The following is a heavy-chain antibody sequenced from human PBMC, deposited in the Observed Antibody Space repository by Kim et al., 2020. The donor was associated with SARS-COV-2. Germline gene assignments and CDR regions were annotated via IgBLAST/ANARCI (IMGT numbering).Heavy chain of an antibody. J-gene: IGHJ2*01. D-gene: IGHD2-15*01. Sequence: PSRKSRVTISVDTSKNQCSLKLSSVTAADTAVYYCARGSGRRSTNWYFDLWGRGTLVTVSS. CDR3: ARGSGRRSTNWYFDL. V-gene: IGHV4-34*01.